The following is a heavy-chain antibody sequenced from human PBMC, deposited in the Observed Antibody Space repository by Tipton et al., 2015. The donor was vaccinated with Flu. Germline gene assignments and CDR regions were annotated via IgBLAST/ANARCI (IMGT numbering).Heavy chain of an antibody. J-gene: IGHJ6*02. CDR1: GGSFSGYY. V-gene: IGHV4-34*01. CDR2: INHSGST. Sequence: TLSLTCAVYGGSFSGYYWSWIRQPPGKGLEWIGEINHSGSTDYNPSLKSRVTISVDTSKNQFSLKLSSVPAADTAVYYCARGHTAMVGSLYYYGMDVWGQGTTVTVSS. D-gene: IGHD5-18*01. CDR3: ARGHTAMVGSLYYYGMDV.